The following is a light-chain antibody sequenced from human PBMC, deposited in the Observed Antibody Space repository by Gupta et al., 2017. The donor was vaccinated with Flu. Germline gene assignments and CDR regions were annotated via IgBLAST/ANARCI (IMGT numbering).Light chain of an antibody. J-gene: IGLJ7*01. CDR1: SSNIGNNY. CDR3: GTWDSRLSAAV. Sequence: QSVLTQPPSVSAAPGQKVTISCSGSSSNIGNNYVSWYQQLPGTTPKLLIYDNNKRPSGIPDRFSGSKSGTSATLGITGLQTGDEDDYYCGTWDSRLSAAVFGGGTKLTVL. CDR2: DNN. V-gene: IGLV1-51*01.